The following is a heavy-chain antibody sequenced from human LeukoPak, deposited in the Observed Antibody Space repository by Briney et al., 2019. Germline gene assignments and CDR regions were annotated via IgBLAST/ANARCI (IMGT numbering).Heavy chain of an antibody. Sequence: SQTLSLTCTVSGASISSGDYYWSWIRQPPGKGLEWIGYIYYSGSTYYNPSLKSRVTISRDTSKNQVSLKVSSVTAADTAVYYCARVPCGDYINYWGQGTLVTVSS. CDR1: GASISSGDYY. V-gene: IGHV4-30-4*01. D-gene: IGHD4-17*01. CDR2: IYYSGST. CDR3: ARVPCGDYINY. J-gene: IGHJ4*02.